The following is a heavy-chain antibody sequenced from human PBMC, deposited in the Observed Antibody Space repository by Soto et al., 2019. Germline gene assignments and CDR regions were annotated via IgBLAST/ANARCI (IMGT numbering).Heavy chain of an antibody. CDR2: IYPGDSNV. D-gene: IGHD2-2*02. CDR1: GDSFTMYW. Sequence: PGESLKISCKGSGDSFTMYWIAWVRQMPGKGLEWMGLIYPGDSNVKYSPSFQGQVTISADKSINTADLQGSNLKASDTAMYYCARGYCNSTTCYKGFDYWGLGTPVTVSS. CDR3: ARGYCNSTTCYKGFDY. J-gene: IGHJ4*02. V-gene: IGHV5-51*01.